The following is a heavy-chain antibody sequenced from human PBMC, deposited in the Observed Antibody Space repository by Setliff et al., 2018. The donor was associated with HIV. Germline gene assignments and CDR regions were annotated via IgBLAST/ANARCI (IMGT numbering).Heavy chain of an antibody. Sequence: SETLSLTCAVSGYSVSSGYSWGGIRQPPGKGLEWIGSLYHSGSTYYKPSLTSRVTISVDTSKSQFSMKQSSVPAAYTAVYYCARDGYSSSWYVISGAFDYWGQGILVTVSS. J-gene: IGHJ4*02. V-gene: IGHV4-38-2*02. D-gene: IGHD6-13*01. CDR1: GYSVSSGYS. CDR2: LYHSGST. CDR3: ARDGYSSSWYVISGAFDY.